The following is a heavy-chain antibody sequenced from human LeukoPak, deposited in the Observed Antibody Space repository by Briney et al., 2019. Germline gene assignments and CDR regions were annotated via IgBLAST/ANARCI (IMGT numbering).Heavy chain of an antibody. D-gene: IGHD5-18*01. J-gene: IGHJ6*02. V-gene: IGHV3-74*01. CDR1: GFTFTTYW. CDR3: ARDAVDTANAV. Sequence: GGSLRLSCAASGFTFTTYWMHWVRQAPGKGLVWVSHINSDGSITSYADSVKGRFTISRDNAKNTLYLQTNSLRAEDTAVYYCARDAVDTANAVWGQGTTVTVSS. CDR2: INSDGSIT.